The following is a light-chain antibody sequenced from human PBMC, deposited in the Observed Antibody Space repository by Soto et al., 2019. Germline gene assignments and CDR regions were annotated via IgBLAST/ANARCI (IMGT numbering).Light chain of an antibody. Sequence: IVMTQSPSTLSVSPGKRATLSCRASQSVSSNLAWYQQKPGQAPRLLIYGASSRATGIPDRFSGSGSGTDFTLNISSVEAEDFGVCYCQQRNDWPRNSFGQGTRLEIK. CDR3: QQRNDWPRNS. V-gene: IGKV3D-15*01. J-gene: IGKJ5*01. CDR2: GAS. CDR1: QSVSSN.